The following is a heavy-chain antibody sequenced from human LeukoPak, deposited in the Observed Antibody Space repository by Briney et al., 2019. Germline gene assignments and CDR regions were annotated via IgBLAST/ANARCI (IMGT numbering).Heavy chain of an antibody. CDR2: ICSSSSTI. D-gene: IGHD5-24*01. Sequence: GGSLRLSCAASGFTFSSYSMNWVRRAPGNGLEWVSYICSSSSTIYYADSVKGRFTISRDNAKNSLYLQMNSLRAEDTAVYYCARSRDGYKYWGQGTLVTVSS. V-gene: IGHV3-48*01. CDR1: GFTFSSYS. CDR3: ARSRDGYKY. J-gene: IGHJ4*02.